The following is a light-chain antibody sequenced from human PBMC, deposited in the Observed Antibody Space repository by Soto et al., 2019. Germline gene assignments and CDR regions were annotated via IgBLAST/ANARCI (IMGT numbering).Light chain of an antibody. CDR2: DVS. J-gene: IGKJ1*01. CDR3: QKYNSYSPWT. CDR1: QTISNW. V-gene: IGKV1-5*01. Sequence: DIQMTQSPSTLSASVGDRVTITCRASQTISNWLAWYQQKPGMAPKLLIYDVSNLESGVPSRFSGSGSGTEFTLTISSLQPDDFATYYCQKYNSYSPWTFGQGTKVEIK.